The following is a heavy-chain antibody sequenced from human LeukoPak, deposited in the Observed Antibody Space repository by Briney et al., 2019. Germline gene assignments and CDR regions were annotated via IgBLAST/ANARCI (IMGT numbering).Heavy chain of an antibody. J-gene: IGHJ4*02. D-gene: IGHD3-16*02. CDR2: IYYSGST. CDR3: ARGSYRDYEPMFDY. Sequence: NPSETLSLTCTVSRGSISTYYWSWIPQPPGKGLEWIRHIYYSGSTNYNPSLRSRVTISLDTSKNQFSLNLSSLTAADTAMYYCARGSYRDYEPMFDYWGQGTLVTVSS. CDR1: RGSISTYY. V-gene: IGHV4-59*01.